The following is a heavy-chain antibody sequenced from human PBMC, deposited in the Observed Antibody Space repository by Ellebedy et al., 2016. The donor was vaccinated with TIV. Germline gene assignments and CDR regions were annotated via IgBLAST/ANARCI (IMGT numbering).Heavy chain of an antibody. CDR1: GYTFSSYG. Sequence: AASVKVSCKASGYTFSSYGITWVRQAPGQGLEWMAWISAYNANTNYAQKLQGRVTMTTDTSTSTAYMELRSLRSDDTAVYYCARTGYSSGWYRGRDYYFDYWGQGTLVTVSS. CDR3: ARTGYSSGWYRGRDYYFDY. J-gene: IGHJ4*02. CDR2: ISAYNANT. D-gene: IGHD6-19*01. V-gene: IGHV1-18*01.